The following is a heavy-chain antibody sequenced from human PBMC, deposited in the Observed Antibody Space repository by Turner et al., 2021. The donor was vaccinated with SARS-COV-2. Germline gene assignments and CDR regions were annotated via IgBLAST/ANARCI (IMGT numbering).Heavy chain of an antibody. CDR2: INHSEST. V-gene: IGHV4-34*01. Sequence: VKLQRWGAGLLKPSETLSVTCAVYGGSFSDYYCSWNTQPPGKGLECIGEINHSESTNYIPSLKSRVTISVDTSNNHFSLNLRSVTAADSAVYYCARAPRVVAPTTWFDPWGQGTLVTVSS. J-gene: IGHJ5*02. D-gene: IGHD2-15*01. CDR3: ARAPRVVAPTTWFDP. CDR1: GGSFSDYY.